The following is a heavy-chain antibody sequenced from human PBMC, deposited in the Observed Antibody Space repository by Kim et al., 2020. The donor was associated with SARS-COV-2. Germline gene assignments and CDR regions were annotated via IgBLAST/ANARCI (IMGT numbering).Heavy chain of an antibody. J-gene: IGHJ6*02. CDR3: ARRVCSSTSCPTYYYYGMDV. D-gene: IGHD2-2*01. CDR2: IDPSDSYT. V-gene: IGHV5-10-1*01. Sequence: GESLKISCKGSGYSFTSYWISWVRQMPGKGLEWMGRIDPSDSYTNYSPSFQGHVTISADKSISTAYLQWSSLKASDTAMYYCARRVCSSTSCPTYYYYGMDVWGQGTTVTVSS. CDR1: GYSFTSYW.